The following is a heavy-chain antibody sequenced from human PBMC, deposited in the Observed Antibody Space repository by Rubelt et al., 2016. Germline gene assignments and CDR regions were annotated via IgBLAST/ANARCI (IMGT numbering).Heavy chain of an antibody. CDR3: ARAGKDSSGKNYYYYYGMDV. Sequence: QVQLVESGGGVVQPGRSLRLSCAASGFTFSSYGMHWVRQAPGKGLEWVVVIWYDGSNKYYADSVKGRFTISRDNSKNTLYLQMNSLRTEDTAVDYCARAGKDSSGKNYYYYYGMDVWGQGTTVTVSS. CDR2: IWYDGSNK. D-gene: IGHD6-19*01. V-gene: IGHV3-33*01. J-gene: IGHJ6*02. CDR1: GFTFSSYG.